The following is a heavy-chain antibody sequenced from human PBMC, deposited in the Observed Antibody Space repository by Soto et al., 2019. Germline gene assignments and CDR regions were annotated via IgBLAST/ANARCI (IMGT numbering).Heavy chain of an antibody. V-gene: IGHV4-31*03. CDR2: IYHSGST. CDR1: GDSISRGGYY. J-gene: IGHJ5*02. Sequence: QVQLQESGPGLVKPSQTLSLTCTVSGDSISRGGYYWNWLRQHPRKGLEWIGYIYHSGSTIYNPSLPSRFTISVDTSKNRLSLELSNVTAADTAVYYCARDGAGAYGLGWFDPWGQGILVTVSS. CDR3: ARDGAGAYGLGWFDP. D-gene: IGHD2-21*01.